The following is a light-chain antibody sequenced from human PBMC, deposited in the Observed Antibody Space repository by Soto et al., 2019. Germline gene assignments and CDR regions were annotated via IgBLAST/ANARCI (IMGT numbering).Light chain of an antibody. CDR2: EGS. CDR3: CSYAATSVV. Sequence: QSALTQPASVSGSPGQSITVSCTGTSRDVGSSNLVSWYQQHPGKAPKLMIYEGSKRPSGISNRFSGSKSGNTASLTISGLQAEDEADYYCCSYAATSVVFGGGTKVTVL. CDR1: SRDVGSSNL. V-gene: IGLV2-23*01. J-gene: IGLJ2*01.